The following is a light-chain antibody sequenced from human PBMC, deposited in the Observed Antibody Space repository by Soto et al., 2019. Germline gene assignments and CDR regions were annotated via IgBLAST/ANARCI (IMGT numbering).Light chain of an antibody. J-gene: IGLJ1*01. CDR3: GSFTTSSTVV. Sequence: QSVLTQPASVSGAAGQAITISCTGSSSDVGAYNYVSWYQQHPDKAPKLMIFDVSDRPSGVSNRFSASKSGNTASLTISGLQAEDEAEYYCGSFTTSSTVVFGTGTKVTVL. CDR1: SSDVGAYNY. CDR2: DVS. V-gene: IGLV2-14*03.